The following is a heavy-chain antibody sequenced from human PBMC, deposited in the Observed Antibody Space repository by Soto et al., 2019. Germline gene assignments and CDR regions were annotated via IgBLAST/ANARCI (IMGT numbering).Heavy chain of an antibody. Sequence: PSETLSLTCTVSDGSISNFYWSWLRRPPAQGLEWNGYISFSGSTNYNPPIKSRVSISVAKYKIYLSLNLTSVTAADIGFYYCARAPTVLTRSYFDSWGQGTPVTVSS. D-gene: IGHD3-10*01. CDR1: DGSISNFY. J-gene: IGHJ4*02. CDR2: ISFSGST. V-gene: IGHV4-59*01. CDR3: ARAPTVLTRSYFDS.